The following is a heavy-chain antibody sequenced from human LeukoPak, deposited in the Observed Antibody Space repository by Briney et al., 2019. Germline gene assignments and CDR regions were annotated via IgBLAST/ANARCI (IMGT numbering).Heavy chain of an antibody. CDR1: GFTLGNYA. CDR2: IRRKAYGGTA. J-gene: IGHJ4*02. Sequence: HPGGSLRLSCTASGFTLGNYAMNWVRQAPGKGLEWVGCIRRKAYGGTAEYAASVKGRFIISRDDSKSIAYLQMNSLKTEDTAVYYCTREPPGGYCFDYWGQGTLVTVSS. V-gene: IGHV3-49*04. D-gene: IGHD2-15*01. CDR3: TREPPGGYCFDY.